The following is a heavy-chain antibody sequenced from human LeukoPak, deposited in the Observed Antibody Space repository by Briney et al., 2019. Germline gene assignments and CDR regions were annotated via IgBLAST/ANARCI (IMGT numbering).Heavy chain of an antibody. J-gene: IGHJ4*02. Sequence: ASVKVSCKASGYTFTSYDINWVRQATGQGLEWMGWMNPNSGNTGYAQKFQGRVTMTRNTSISTAYMELSSLRSEDTAVYHCARAGAYYYDSSGYNSPQVWGQGTLVTVSS. CDR2: MNPNSGNT. V-gene: IGHV1-8*01. CDR3: ARAGAYYYDSSGYNSPQV. CDR1: GYTFTSYD. D-gene: IGHD3-22*01.